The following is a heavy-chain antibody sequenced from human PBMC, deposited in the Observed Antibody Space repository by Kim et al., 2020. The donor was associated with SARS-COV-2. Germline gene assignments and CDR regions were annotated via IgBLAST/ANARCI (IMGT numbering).Heavy chain of an antibody. CDR3: ARQGAVAGTNYYYYGMDV. D-gene: IGHD6-19*01. Sequence: SETLSLTCTVSGGSISSSSYYWGWIRQPPGKGLEWIGSIYYSGSTYYNPSLKSRVTISVDTSKNQFSLKLSSVTAADTAVYYCARQGAVAGTNYYYYGMDVWGQGTTVTVSS. CDR1: GGSISSSSYY. V-gene: IGHV4-39*01. J-gene: IGHJ6*02. CDR2: IYYSGST.